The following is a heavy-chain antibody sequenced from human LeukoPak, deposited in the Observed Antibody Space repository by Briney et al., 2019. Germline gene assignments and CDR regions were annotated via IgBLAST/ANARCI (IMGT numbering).Heavy chain of an antibody. CDR1: GYTFTSYA. Sequence: GASVKVSCKASGYTFTSYAMNWVRQAPGQGLEWMGWINTNTGNPTYAQGFTGRFVFSLDTSVSTAYLQISSLKAEDTAVYYCARVGYCSGGSCYPNWFDPWGQGTLVTVSS. V-gene: IGHV7-4-1*02. J-gene: IGHJ5*02. CDR3: ARVGYCSGGSCYPNWFDP. D-gene: IGHD2-15*01. CDR2: INTNTGNP.